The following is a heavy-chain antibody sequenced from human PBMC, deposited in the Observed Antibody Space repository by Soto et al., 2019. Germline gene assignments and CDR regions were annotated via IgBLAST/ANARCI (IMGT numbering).Heavy chain of an antibody. CDR2: INAGNGNT. J-gene: IGHJ3*02. CDR1: GYTFTSYA. CDR3: AGDYYGSGSYYTCSAFDI. Sequence: QVQLVQSGAEVKKPGASVKVSCKASGYTFTSYAMHCVLQAPGQRLERMGWINAGNGNTKYSQKFQGRVTITRDTTASTAYRGLSSLRSEDTAVYYCAGDYYGSGSYYTCSAFDIWGQGTLVTVSS. V-gene: IGHV1-3*01. D-gene: IGHD3-10*01.